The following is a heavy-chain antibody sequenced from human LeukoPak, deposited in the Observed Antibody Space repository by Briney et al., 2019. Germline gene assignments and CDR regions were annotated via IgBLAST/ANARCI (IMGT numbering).Heavy chain of an antibody. CDR2: IYPGDSDT. CDR1: GYSFTSYW. V-gene: IGHV5-51*01. J-gene: IGHJ5*02. D-gene: IGHD3-3*01. Sequence: GESLKISCKGSGYSFTSYWIGWVRQMPGKGLEWMGIIYPGDSDTRYSPSFQGQVTISADKSISTAYLQWSSLKASDTAMYYCARPAVTILRIPSNFDPWGQGTLVTVSS. CDR3: ARPAVTILRIPSNFDP.